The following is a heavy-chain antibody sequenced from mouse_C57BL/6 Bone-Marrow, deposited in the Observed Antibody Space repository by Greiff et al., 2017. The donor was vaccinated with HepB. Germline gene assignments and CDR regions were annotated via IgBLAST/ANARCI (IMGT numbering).Heavy chain of an antibody. CDR1: GFSLTSYG. Sequence: QVHVKQSGPGLVQPSQSLSITCTVSGFSLTSYGVHWVRQSPGKGLEWLGVIWRGGSTDYNAAFISRLSISKDNSKSQVFFKMNSLQADDTAIYYCARNEELGFFAYWGQGTLVTVSA. CDR2: IWRGGST. V-gene: IGHV2-2*01. J-gene: IGHJ3*01. CDR3: ARNEELGFFAY. D-gene: IGHD4-1*01.